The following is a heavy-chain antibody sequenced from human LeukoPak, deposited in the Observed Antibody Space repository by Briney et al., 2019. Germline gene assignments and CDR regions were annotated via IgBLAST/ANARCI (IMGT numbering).Heavy chain of an antibody. J-gene: IGHJ4*02. D-gene: IGHD6-19*01. CDR1: GFTFSSYA. CDR2: ISGSGGST. Sequence: GGSLRLSCAASGFTFSSYAMSWVRQAPGKGLGWVSAISGSGGSTYHADSVKGRFTISRDNSKNTLYLQMNSLRAEDTAVYYCAKGLYSSGWYDLDYWGQGTLVTVSS. V-gene: IGHV3-23*01. CDR3: AKGLYSSGWYDLDY.